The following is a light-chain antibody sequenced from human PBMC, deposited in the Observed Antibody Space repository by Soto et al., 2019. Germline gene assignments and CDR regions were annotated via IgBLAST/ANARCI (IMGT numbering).Light chain of an antibody. Sequence: EIVMTQSPATLSVSPGERVTLSCRASQSVSRFLAWYQQRPGQAPRLLLYDTSTRATGVPARFSGSGSGTEFTVTISSRQSEDFALYYRQQYENSPPCTFGEGN. CDR1: QSVSRF. J-gene: IGKJ2*02. CDR3: QQYENSPPCT. CDR2: DTS. V-gene: IGKV3-15*01.